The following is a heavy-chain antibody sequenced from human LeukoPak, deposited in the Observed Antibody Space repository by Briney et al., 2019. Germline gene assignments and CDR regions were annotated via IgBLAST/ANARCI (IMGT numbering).Heavy chain of an antibody. CDR2: IYYSGST. CDR3: ARAQGGWLQSSWFDP. Sequence: SETLSPTCTVSGGSISSYYWSWIRQPPGKGLEWIGYIYYSGSTNYNPSLKSRVTISVDTSKNQFSLKLSSVTAADTAVYYCARAQGGWLQSSWFDPWGQGTLVTVSS. CDR1: GGSISSYY. V-gene: IGHV4-59*01. J-gene: IGHJ5*02. D-gene: IGHD5-24*01.